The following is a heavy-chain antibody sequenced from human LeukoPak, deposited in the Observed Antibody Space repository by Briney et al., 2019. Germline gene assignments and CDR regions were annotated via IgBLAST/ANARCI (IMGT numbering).Heavy chain of an antibody. CDR3: ARSCSSTSCFNWFDP. CDR2: ISSSSSYT. Sequence: GGSLRLSCAASGFTFSDYYMSWIRQAPGKGLEWVSYISSSSSYTNYADSVKGRFTISRDNAKNSLYLQMNSLRAEDTAVYYCARSCSSTSCFNWFDPWGQGTLVTVSS. CDR1: GFTFSDYY. D-gene: IGHD2-2*01. J-gene: IGHJ5*02. V-gene: IGHV3-11*06.